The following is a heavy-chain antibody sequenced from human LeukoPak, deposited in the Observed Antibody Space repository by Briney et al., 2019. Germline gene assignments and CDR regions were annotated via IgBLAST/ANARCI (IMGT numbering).Heavy chain of an antibody. D-gene: IGHD3-3*01. Sequence: NPSETLSLTCAVSGGSIRSYHWSWIRQPPGKGLEWIGYTSYSGSTNYNPSHKSRVTISVDTSKNQFSLNLSSVTAADTAVYYCARARESGYTTELDYWGQGTLVTVSS. CDR1: GGSIRSYH. CDR2: TSYSGST. V-gene: IGHV4-59*01. J-gene: IGHJ4*02. CDR3: ARARESGYTTELDY.